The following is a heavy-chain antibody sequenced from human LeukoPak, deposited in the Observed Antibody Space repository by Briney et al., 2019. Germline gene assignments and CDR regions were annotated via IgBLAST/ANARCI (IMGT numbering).Heavy chain of an antibody. J-gene: IGHJ4*02. V-gene: IGHV4-34*01. CDR1: GRSFSGYY. D-gene: IGHD6-13*01. CDR3: ARGRPIAGAVLNLDY. CDR2: INHSGST. Sequence: SETLSLTCAVYGRSFSGYYWSWIRQPPGKGLEWIGEINHSGSTNYNPSLKSRVTISVDTSKNQFSLKLSSVTAADTAVYYCARGRPIAGAVLNLDYWGQGTLVTVSS.